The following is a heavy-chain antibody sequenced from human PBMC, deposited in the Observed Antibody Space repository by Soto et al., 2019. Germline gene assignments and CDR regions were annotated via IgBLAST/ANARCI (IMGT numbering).Heavy chain of an antibody. J-gene: IGHJ4*02. Sequence: ASVKVSCKASGYTFTSYYMHWVRQAPGQGLEWMGIINPSGGSTSYAQKFQGRVTMTTDTSTSTAYMELRSLRSDDTAVYYCARSDSSGYYLFDYWGQGTLVTVSS. CDR3: ARSDSSGYYLFDY. D-gene: IGHD3-22*01. CDR2: INPSGGST. CDR1: GYTFTSYY. V-gene: IGHV1-46*01.